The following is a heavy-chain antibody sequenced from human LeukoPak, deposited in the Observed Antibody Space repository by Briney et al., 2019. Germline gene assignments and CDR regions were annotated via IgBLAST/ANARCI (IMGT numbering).Heavy chain of an antibody. CDR1: GYTFTSYD. J-gene: IGHJ4*02. D-gene: IGHD3-10*01. CDR3: ARVYGSGSGPRQLAH. Sequence: ASVTVACKASGYTFTSYDINWVRQATGQGLEWMGWMNPDSGNTVYAQKFQGRVTMTRNTSISTAYMELSSLRSEDTAVYYCARVYGSGSGPRQLAHWGQGTLVTVSS. V-gene: IGHV1-8*01. CDR2: MNPDSGNT.